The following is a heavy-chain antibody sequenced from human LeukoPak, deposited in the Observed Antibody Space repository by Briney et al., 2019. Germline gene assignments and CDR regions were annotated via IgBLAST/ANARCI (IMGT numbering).Heavy chain of an antibody. D-gene: IGHD3-10*01. CDR3: ARDLSAPPYCYGSGPSPGYWFDP. Sequence: GASVKVSCKASGYTFTGYYMHWVRQAPGQGLEWMGGIIPIFGTANYAQKFQGRVTITADESTSTAYMELSSLRSEDTAVYYCARDLSAPPYCYGSGPSPGYWFDPWGQGTLVTVSS. CDR2: IIPIFGTA. J-gene: IGHJ5*02. CDR1: GYTFTGYY. V-gene: IGHV1-69*13.